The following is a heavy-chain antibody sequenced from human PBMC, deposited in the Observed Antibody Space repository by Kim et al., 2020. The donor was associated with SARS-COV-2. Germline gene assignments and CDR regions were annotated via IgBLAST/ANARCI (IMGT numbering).Heavy chain of an antibody. D-gene: IGHD3-3*01. V-gene: IGHV3-33*01. J-gene: IGHJ4*02. Sequence: GGSLRLSCAASGFTFSSYGMHWVRQAPGKGLEWVAVIWYDGSNKYYADSVKGRFTISRDNSKNTLYLQMNSLRAEDTAVYYCARGYYDFWSGYLDFDYWGQGTLVTVSS. CDR3: ARGYYDFWSGYLDFDY. CDR2: IWYDGSNK. CDR1: GFTFSSYG.